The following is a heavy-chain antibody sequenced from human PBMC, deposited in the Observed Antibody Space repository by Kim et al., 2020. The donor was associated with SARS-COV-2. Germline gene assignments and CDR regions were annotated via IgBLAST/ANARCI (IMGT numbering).Heavy chain of an antibody. Sequence: SVKVSCKASGGTFSSYAISWVRQAPGQGLEWMGGIIPIFGTANYAQKFQGRVTITADESTSTAYMELSSLRSEDTAVYYCARDRGVGAKGAFDIWGQGTMVTVSS. CDR1: GGTFSSYA. D-gene: IGHD1-26*01. V-gene: IGHV1-69*13. CDR2: IIPIFGTA. CDR3: ARDRGVGAKGAFDI. J-gene: IGHJ3*02.